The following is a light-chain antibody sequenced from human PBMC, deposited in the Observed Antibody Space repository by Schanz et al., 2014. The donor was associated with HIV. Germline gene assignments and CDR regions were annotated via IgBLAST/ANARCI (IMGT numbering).Light chain of an antibody. V-gene: IGLV2-14*03. Sequence: QSALTQPASVSGSPGQSITISCTGTSSDVGNYNYLSWYQPLPGKVPKLMVYDVSNRASGVSNRFSGSKSGNTASLTISGLQAEDEADYYCSSYTSSSTPWVFGGGTKVTVL. J-gene: IGLJ3*02. CDR1: SSDVGNYNY. CDR3: SSYTSSSTPWV. CDR2: DVS.